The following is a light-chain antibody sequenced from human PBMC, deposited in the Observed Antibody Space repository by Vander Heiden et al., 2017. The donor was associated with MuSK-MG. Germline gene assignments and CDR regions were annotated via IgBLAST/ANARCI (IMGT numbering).Light chain of an antibody. CDR3: ASWDDSLNGLHV. V-gene: IGLV1-44*01. CDR1: SSNIGSNT. J-gene: IGLJ1*01. CDR2: SDN. Sequence: QSLLTQPPSPSGTPGQRVTIPCSGSSSNIGSNTVKWYRQLPGTAPKLLIYSDNQRPSGVPDRFSGSRSGTSASLAISGLQSEDEADYYCASWDDSLNGLHVFGTGTKVTVL.